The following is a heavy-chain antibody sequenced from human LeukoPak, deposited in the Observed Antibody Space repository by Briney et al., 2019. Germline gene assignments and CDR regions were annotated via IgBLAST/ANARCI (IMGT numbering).Heavy chain of an antibody. J-gene: IGHJ4*02. CDR2: IYYGGST. CDR3: ARDGGSSFRYFDY. V-gene: IGHV4-38-2*02. Sequence: SETLSLTCTVSGYSISSGYYWGWIRQPPGKGLEWIGSIYYGGSTYYNPSLKSRVTISVDTSKNQFSLKLSSVTAADTAVYYCARDGGSSFRYFDYWGQGTLVTVSS. CDR1: GYSISSGYY. D-gene: IGHD2-2*01.